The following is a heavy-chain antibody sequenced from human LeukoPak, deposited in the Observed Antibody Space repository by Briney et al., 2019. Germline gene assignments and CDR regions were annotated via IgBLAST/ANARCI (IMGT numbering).Heavy chain of an antibody. Sequence: GGSLRLSCAASGFTFSSYSMNWVRQAPGKGLEWVSSISSSSSYIYYADSVKGRFTISRDNAKNSLYLQMNSLRAEDTAVYYCARSRGWLQSHPLEYWGQGTLVTVSS. CDR2: ISSSSSYI. J-gene: IGHJ4*02. CDR1: GFTFSSYS. CDR3: ARSRGWLQSHPLEY. D-gene: IGHD5-24*01. V-gene: IGHV3-21*01.